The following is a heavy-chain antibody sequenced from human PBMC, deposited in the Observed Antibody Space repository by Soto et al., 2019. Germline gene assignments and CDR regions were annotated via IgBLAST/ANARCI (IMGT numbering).Heavy chain of an antibody. CDR2: INESGGTT. V-gene: IGHV3-23*01. CDR1: GFKFRSYG. D-gene: IGHD3-3*01. J-gene: IGHJ6*02. Sequence: EEQLLESGGGLVEPGGPLRLSCVASGFKFRSYGMAWVGQAPGKGLEWVSDINESGGTTNYADSVRGRFAISRDNSRNTLDLLMNSLRPEDSAVYYCVKDRATIFGVIWKYGMDVWGQGTTVYVSS. CDR3: VKDRATIFGVIWKYGMDV.